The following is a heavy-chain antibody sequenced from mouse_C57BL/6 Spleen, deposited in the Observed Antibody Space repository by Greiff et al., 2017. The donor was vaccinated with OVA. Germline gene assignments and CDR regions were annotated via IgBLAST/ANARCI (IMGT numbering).Heavy chain of an antibody. V-gene: IGHV1-4*01. CDR2: INPSSGYT. J-gene: IGHJ4*01. Sequence: VKLLESGAELARPGASVKMSCKASGYTFTSYTMHWVKQRPGQGLEWIGYINPSSGYTKYNQKFKDKATLTADKSSSTAYMQLSSLTSEDSAVYYCARWGPYYYGSSYYAMDYWGQGTSVTVSS. CDR1: GYTFTSYT. CDR3: ARWGPYYYGSSYYAMDY. D-gene: IGHD1-1*01.